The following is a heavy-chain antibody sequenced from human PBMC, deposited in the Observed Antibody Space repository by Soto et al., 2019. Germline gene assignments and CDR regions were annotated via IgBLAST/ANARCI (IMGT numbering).Heavy chain of an antibody. CDR3: ARVPLRDQLPQEPTLEGRDAFDI. V-gene: IGHV4-34*01. J-gene: IGHJ3*02. Sequence: QVQLQQWGAGLLKPSETLSLTCAVYGGSFSGYYWSWIRQPPGKGLEWIGEINHSGSTNYNPSLKSRVTISVDTSKNQFSLKLSSVTAADTAVYYCARVPLRDQLPQEPTLEGRDAFDIWGQGTMVTVSS. CDR1: GGSFSGYY. D-gene: IGHD2-2*01. CDR2: INHSGST.